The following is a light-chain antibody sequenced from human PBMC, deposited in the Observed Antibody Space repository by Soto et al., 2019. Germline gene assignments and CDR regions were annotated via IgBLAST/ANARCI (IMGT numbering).Light chain of an antibody. CDR3: QQYDDWLRLT. J-gene: IGKJ4*01. CDR1: QNINKN. CDR2: GAS. V-gene: IGKV3D-15*01. Sequence: IVITQSPATLSASPGERATLSCRPSQNINKNLAWYQQKPGQAPRLLXYGASTRATGIPTRFSGRGSGTDFTLTISSLQYEDFAVYFCQQYDDWLRLTFGGGTKVDIK.